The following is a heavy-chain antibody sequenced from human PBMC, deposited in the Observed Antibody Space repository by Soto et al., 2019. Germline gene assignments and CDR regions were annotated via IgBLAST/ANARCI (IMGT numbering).Heavy chain of an antibody. Sequence: SETLSLTCAVSGGSISSSNWWSWVRQPPGKGLEWIGEIYHSGSTNYNPSLKSRVTISVDKSKNQFSLKLSSVTAADTAVYYCARGYFGITMVRGDRYNWFDPWGQGTLVTVS. CDR2: IYHSGST. J-gene: IGHJ5*02. CDR3: ARGYFGITMVRGDRYNWFDP. D-gene: IGHD3-10*01. V-gene: IGHV4-4*02. CDR1: GGSISSSNW.